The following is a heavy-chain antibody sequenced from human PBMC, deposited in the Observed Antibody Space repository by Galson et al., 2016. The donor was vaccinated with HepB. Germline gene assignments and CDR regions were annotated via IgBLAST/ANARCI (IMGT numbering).Heavy chain of an antibody. V-gene: IGHV3-74*01. CDR2: INSDGTIS. J-gene: IGHJ5*02. CDR1: GFAFGSHW. CDR3: GRDHSVVLTTAYNWFDP. D-gene: IGHD4-23*01. Sequence: SLRLSCAASGFAFGSHWMHWVRQVPGKGLVWVSRINSDGTISNYADSVKGRFTISRDNAKNTLYLQMNSLRVEDTAVYYCGRDHSVVLTTAYNWFDPWGRGILVTVSA.